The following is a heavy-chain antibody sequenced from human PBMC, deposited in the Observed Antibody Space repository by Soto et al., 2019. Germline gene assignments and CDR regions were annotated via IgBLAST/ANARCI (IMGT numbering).Heavy chain of an antibody. CDR3: ARHKKAGLYYYDSSGYDMAFDI. Sequence: HPGGSLRLSCAASGFTFSSYWMHWVRQAPGKGLVWVSRINSDGSSTSYADSVKGRFTISRDNAKNTLYLQMNSLRAEDTAVYYCARHKKAGLYYYDSSGYDMAFDIWGQGTMVTV. CDR2: INSDGSST. D-gene: IGHD3-22*01. CDR1: GFTFSSYW. V-gene: IGHV3-74*01. J-gene: IGHJ3*02.